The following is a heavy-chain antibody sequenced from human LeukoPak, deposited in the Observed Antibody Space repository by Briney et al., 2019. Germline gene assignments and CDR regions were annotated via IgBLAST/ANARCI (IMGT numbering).Heavy chain of an antibody. J-gene: IGHJ3*02. V-gene: IGHV3-66*01. CDR2: IYSGGST. Sequence: GGSLSLSCAASGFTFSSYWMHWVRQAPGKGLEWVSVIYSGGSTYYADSVKGRFTISRDNSKSTLYLQMNSLRAEDTAVYYCARDRGCGDCYPPANDAFDIWGQGTMVTVSS. CDR3: ARDRGCGDCYPPANDAFDI. D-gene: IGHD2-21*02. CDR1: GFTFSSYW.